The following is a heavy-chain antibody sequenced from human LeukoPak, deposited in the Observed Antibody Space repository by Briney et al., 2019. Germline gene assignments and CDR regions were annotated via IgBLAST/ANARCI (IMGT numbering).Heavy chain of an antibody. CDR1: GYTFTSYG. J-gene: IGHJ4*02. V-gene: IGHV1-18*01. Sequence: ASVKVSCKASGYTFTSYGISWVRQAPGQGLEWMGWISAYNGNTNYAQKLQGRVTMTTDTSTSTAYTELRSLRSDDTAVYYCARDRIVVVPAAIDYWGQGTLVTVSS. CDR2: ISAYNGNT. D-gene: IGHD2-2*02. CDR3: ARDRIVVVPAAIDY.